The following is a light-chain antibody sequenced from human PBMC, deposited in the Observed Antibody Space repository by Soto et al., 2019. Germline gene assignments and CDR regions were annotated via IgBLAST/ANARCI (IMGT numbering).Light chain of an antibody. Sequence: EIVLTQSPGTLSLPPGERATLSCRASHAVTNNFLAWYQQKPGQAPRLVIYGASSRPAGIPDRFSGSGAGTDFTLSISRLEPEDFAVYFCQQYGTSPGTFGQGTKLEIK. CDR2: GAS. CDR1: HAVTNNF. CDR3: QQYGTSPGT. J-gene: IGKJ2*01. V-gene: IGKV3-20*01.